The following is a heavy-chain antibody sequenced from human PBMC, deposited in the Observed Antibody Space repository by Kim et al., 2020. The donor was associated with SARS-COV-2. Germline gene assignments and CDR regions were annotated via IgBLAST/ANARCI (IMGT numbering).Heavy chain of an antibody. CDR2: IRKDGSAS. CDR1: GFTFSNQY. J-gene: IGHJ3*01. Sequence: GGSLRLSCAASGFTFSNQYMNWVRQAPGEGLEWVANIRKDGSASNYVESVKGRFTISRDNAKNSLYLQMNSLRVEDTAVYYCVRNTGLDLWGQGTTVTVS. CDR3: VRNTGLDL. V-gene: IGHV3-7*01.